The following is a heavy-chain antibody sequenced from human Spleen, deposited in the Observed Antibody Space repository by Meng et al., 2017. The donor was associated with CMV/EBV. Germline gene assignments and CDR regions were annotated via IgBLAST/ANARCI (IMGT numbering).Heavy chain of an antibody. Sequence: QVQLVQTGCELKKPGASVKVSCKASGYTFTSYAMNWVRQAPGQGLEWMVWIKTNAENPTYAQGFTGRFVFSLDTSVSTAYLQISSLKAEDTAVYYCARELWGTVYWGQGTLVTVSS. V-gene: IGHV7-4-1*02. D-gene: IGHD3-16*01. J-gene: IGHJ4*02. CDR2: IKTNAENP. CDR3: ARELWGTVY. CDR1: GYTFTSYA.